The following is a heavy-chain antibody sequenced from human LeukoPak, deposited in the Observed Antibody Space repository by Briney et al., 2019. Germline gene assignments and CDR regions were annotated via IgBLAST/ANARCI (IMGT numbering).Heavy chain of an antibody. CDR1: GSTSFNSA. CDR2: IVVGSGYT. Sequence: VASVKVSCKASGSTSFNSAVQWVRQARGQRLEWIGWIVVGSGYTTYSQKFQERVTITRDMSTSTAYMELSSLRSEDTAVYYCVADHPNCGYWGQGTLVTVSS. CDR3: VADHPNCGY. V-gene: IGHV1-58*01. D-gene: IGHD2-21*01. J-gene: IGHJ4*02.